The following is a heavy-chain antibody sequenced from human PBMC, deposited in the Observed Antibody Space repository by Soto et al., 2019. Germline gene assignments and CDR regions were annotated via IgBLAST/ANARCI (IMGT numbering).Heavy chain of an antibody. Sequence: PSETLSLTCAVYGGSFSGYYWSWIRQPPGKGLEWIGEINHSGSTNYNPSLKSRVTISVDTSKNQFSLKLSSVTAADTAVYYCARNVLRFLEWLSPRFDPWGQGTLVTVSS. J-gene: IGHJ5*02. V-gene: IGHV4-34*01. CDR2: INHSGST. CDR1: GGSFSGYY. CDR3: ARNVLRFLEWLSPRFDP. D-gene: IGHD3-3*01.